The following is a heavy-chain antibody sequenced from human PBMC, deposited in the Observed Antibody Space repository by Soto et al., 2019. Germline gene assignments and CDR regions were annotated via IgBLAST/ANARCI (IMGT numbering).Heavy chain of an antibody. V-gene: IGHV3-11*01. CDR3: ARDKIGFRYYFDY. J-gene: IGHJ4*02. CDR2: ISRTGSAI. CDR1: GFSVSDYY. Sequence: GGSLRLSCSASGFSVSDYYMGWIRQAPGKGLEWISYISRTGSAIYYADSVKGRFTISRDTAKNSLFLQMDSLRADDTAVYYCARDKIGFRYYFDYWGQGALLTVSS. D-gene: IGHD2-21*01.